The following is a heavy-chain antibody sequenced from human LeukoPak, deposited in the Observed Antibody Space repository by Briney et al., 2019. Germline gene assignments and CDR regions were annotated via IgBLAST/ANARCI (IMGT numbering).Heavy chain of an antibody. D-gene: IGHD3-3*01. CDR2: FDYEDGET. V-gene: IGHV1-24*01. J-gene: IGHJ3*01. CDR3: ATHTISGVVTYAFQL. Sequence: ASVKVSCKVTGYSGIELWMHWVRQAPGKGLEWMGGFDYEDGETRYAQKFQGRVTMTEDTATDTAYLELSSLTSNDTAVHYCATHTISGVVTYAFQLWGRGTLVTVSS. CDR1: GYSGIELW.